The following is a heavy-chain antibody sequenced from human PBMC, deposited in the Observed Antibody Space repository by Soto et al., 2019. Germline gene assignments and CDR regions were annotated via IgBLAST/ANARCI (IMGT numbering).Heavy chain of an antibody. CDR3: AWYFFASSNYTYTRSDH. V-gene: IGHV4-39*01. J-gene: IGHJ5*02. Sequence: SDTLSLPCSVSGDSISNSRFYWAWIRQPPGEGLEWIGSIYHTGNAYYNPSLKSRVTISVDTSKNQFSLKLTSVTAADAALYYCAWYFFASSNYTYTRSDHWGQRT. CDR1: GDSISNSRFY. CDR2: IYHTGNA. D-gene: IGHD4-4*01.